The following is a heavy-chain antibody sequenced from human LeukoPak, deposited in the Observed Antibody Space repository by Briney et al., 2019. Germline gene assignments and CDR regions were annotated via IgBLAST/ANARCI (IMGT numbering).Heavy chain of an antibody. Sequence: GGSLRLSCAAFGFTVSSNYMSWVRQAPGKGLEWVSVIYSGGSTYYADSVKGRFTISRHNSKNTLYLQMNSLRAEDTAVYYCARVQYYYDSSGYYYQNWFDPWGQGTLVTVSS. V-gene: IGHV3-53*04. CDR2: IYSGGST. D-gene: IGHD3-22*01. J-gene: IGHJ5*02. CDR1: GFTVSSNY. CDR3: ARVQYYYDSSGYYYQNWFDP.